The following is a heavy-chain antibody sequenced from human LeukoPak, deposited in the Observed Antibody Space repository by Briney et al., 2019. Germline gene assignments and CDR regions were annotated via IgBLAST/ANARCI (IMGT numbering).Heavy chain of an antibody. Sequence: SETLSLTCTVSGGSMSSYYLSWIRQPPGKGLEWIGYIYYSGSTKYNPSLKSRVTISVDTSKNQSSLKLSSVTAADTAVYYCARGARAGYNLEPFDYWGQGTLVAVSS. J-gene: IGHJ4*02. D-gene: IGHD5-24*01. CDR2: IYYSGST. CDR1: GGSMSSYY. V-gene: IGHV4-59*08. CDR3: ARGARAGYNLEPFDY.